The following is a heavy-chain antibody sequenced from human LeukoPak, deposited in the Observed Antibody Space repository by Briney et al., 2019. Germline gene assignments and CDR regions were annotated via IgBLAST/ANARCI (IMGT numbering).Heavy chain of an antibody. D-gene: IGHD3-10*01. CDR2: IIPIFGTA. Sequence: ASVKVSCKASGGTFSSYAISWVRQAPGQGLEWMGGIIPIFGTANYAQKFQGRVTITADKSTSTAYMELSSLRSEDTAVYYCARSMVRGVPGSMDVWGKGTTVTVSS. CDR3: ARSMVRGVPGSMDV. CDR1: GGTFSSYA. V-gene: IGHV1-69*06. J-gene: IGHJ6*03.